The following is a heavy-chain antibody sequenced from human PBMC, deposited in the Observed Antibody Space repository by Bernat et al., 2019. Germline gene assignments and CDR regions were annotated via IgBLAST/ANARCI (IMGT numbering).Heavy chain of an antibody. CDR1: GNNLANNW. Sequence: EVQLVQSGTEVKKPGESLKISCKDLGNNLANNWIGWVPRVPEKGWGWMGIIYPGDSDTKYNPSFQGQVTISADRSINTAYLQWSSLKASDTAMYYCARHRQLLGDGGSYMDVWGKGTTVIVSS. D-gene: IGHD3-10*01. V-gene: IGHV5-51*01. CDR3: ARHRQLLGDGGSYMDV. J-gene: IGHJ6*03. CDR2: IYPGDSDT.